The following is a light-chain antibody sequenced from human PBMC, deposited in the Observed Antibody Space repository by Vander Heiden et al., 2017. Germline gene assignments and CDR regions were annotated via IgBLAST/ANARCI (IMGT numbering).Light chain of an antibody. V-gene: IGLV1-51*01. CDR2: ENN. J-gene: IGLJ1*01. Sequence: SGSSPDIGDNTLSWYQPPPGTAPKLLIYENNKRPSGIPDRFSGSKSGTSATLVITGLQTGDEADYFCGTWESSLAGVFGTGTKVTVL. CDR1: SPDIGDNT. CDR3: GTWESSLAGV.